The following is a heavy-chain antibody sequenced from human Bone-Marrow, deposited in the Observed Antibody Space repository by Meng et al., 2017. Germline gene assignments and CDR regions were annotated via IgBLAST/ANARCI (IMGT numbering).Heavy chain of an antibody. J-gene: IGHJ6*02. CDR1: GFTFSSYE. Sequence: GESLKISYAASGFTFSSYEMNWVRQAPGKGLEWVSYISSSGSTIYYADSVKGRFTISRDNAKNSLYLQMNSLRAEDTALYYCAREGYSYGNGMDVWGQGTTVTVSS. D-gene: IGHD5-18*01. V-gene: IGHV3-48*03. CDR3: AREGYSYGNGMDV. CDR2: ISSSGSTI.